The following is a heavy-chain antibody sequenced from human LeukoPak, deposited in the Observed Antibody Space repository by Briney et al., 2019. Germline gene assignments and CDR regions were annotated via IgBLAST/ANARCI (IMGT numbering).Heavy chain of an antibody. CDR1: GYTFTSYG. V-gene: IGHV1-18*04. J-gene: IGHJ4*02. D-gene: IGHD2-15*01. Sequence: ASVKVSCKASGYTFTSYGISWVRQAPGQALEWMGWISAYNGNTNYAQKLQGRVTMTTDTSTSTAYMELRSLRSDDTAVYYCARDGNLLYCSGGSCYSGSFDYWGQGTLVTVSS. CDR3: ARDGNLLYCSGGSCYSGSFDY. CDR2: ISAYNGNT.